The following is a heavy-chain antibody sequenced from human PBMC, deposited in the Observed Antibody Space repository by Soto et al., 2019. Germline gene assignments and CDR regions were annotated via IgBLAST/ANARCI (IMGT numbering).Heavy chain of an antibody. J-gene: IGHJ6*02. Sequence: EVQLVESGGGLVKPGGSLRLSCAASGFTFSNAWMNWVRQAPGKGLEWVGRIKSKTDGGTTDYAAPVKGRFTISRGDAKNTLYQQMNSLKTEDTAVYYYTTGAILVRCLESSQADFWGQGTTVTVSS. CDR1: GFTFSNAW. CDR3: TTGAILVRCLESSQADF. V-gene: IGHV3-15*07. CDR2: IKSKTDGGTT. D-gene: IGHD3-3*01.